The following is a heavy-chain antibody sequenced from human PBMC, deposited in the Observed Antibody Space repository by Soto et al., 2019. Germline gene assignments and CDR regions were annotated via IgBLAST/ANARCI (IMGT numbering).Heavy chain of an antibody. CDR3: ARDSMLMGATPLNY. CDR2: ISAYNGNT. J-gene: IGHJ4*02. D-gene: IGHD1-26*01. CDR1: GYTFTTYG. Sequence: QVQLVQSGAEGKKPGASVKVSCKASGYTFTTYGISWVRQAPGQGLEWMGWISAYNGNTNYAQKLQGRVTMTTDTSTSTAYMELRSLRSDDTAVYYCARDSMLMGATPLNYCGQGTLVTVSS. V-gene: IGHV1-18*01.